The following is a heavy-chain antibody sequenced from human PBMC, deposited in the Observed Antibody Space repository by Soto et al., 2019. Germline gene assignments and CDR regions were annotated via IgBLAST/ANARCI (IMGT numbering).Heavy chain of an antibody. J-gene: IGHJ3*01. CDR1: GGSISSSNYF. V-gene: IGHV4-39*01. CDR2: ISYSGTT. Sequence: QLQLQESGPGLVKPSETLSLTCTVSGGSISSSNYFWGWIRQPPGKGLEWIGSISYSGTTSYNSSLRSRLTMSVDTSKNQFSLMLSSVTAADTAGYYCASPTLGAFDFWGRGTMVTVSS. D-gene: IGHD3-16*01. CDR3: ASPTLGAFDF.